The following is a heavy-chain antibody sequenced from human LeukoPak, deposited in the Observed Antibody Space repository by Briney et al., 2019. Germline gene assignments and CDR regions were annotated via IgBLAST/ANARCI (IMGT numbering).Heavy chain of an antibody. Sequence: SGTLSLTCAVYGGPFSGYYWSWIRQPPGKGLEWIGEINHSGSTNYNPSLKSRVTISVDTSKNQFSLKLSSVTAADTAVYYCARGGLTMRTFDYWGQGTLVTVSS. V-gene: IGHV4-34*01. D-gene: IGHD4/OR15-4a*01. CDR2: INHSGST. CDR3: ARGGLTMRTFDY. J-gene: IGHJ4*02. CDR1: GGPFSGYY.